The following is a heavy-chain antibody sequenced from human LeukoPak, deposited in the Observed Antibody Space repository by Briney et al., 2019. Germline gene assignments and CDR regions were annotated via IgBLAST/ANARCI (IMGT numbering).Heavy chain of an antibody. CDR3: ARYTQHYGFDI. CDR2: MNPRDNT. Sequence: ASVKVSCKASGYPSTSPDINWIRQATGQWLEWLGWMNPRDNTGYAQKFQGRVTLTRDKPINTAYMELSSLRSEDTAVYYCARYTQHYGFDIWGQGTMVTVSA. CDR1: GYPSTSPD. J-gene: IGHJ3*02. V-gene: IGHV1-8*02. D-gene: IGHD3-3*02.